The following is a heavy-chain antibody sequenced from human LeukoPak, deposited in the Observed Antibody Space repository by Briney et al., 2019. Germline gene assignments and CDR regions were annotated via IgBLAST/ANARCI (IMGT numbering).Heavy chain of an antibody. CDR2: ISYDGGKK. V-gene: IGHV3-30*03. Sequence: TVRSLRLSSAASGFTLTNYGMHWVRQAPGKGLEWVAVISYDGGKKYYAHSVKGRFTISRDNSKNTLYLQMNSLRAEDTAVFYCATTEQWLVQGGFDYWGQGTLVTVSS. D-gene: IGHD6-19*01. CDR3: ATTEQWLVQGGFDY. CDR1: GFTLTNYG. J-gene: IGHJ4*02.